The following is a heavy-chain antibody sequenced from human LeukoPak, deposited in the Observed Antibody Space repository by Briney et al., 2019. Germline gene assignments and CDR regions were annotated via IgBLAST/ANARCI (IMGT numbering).Heavy chain of an antibody. CDR2: ISAYNGNT. Sequence: ASVKVSCKASGYTFTSYGISWVRQAPGQGLEWMGWISAYNGNTNYAQKLQGRVTMTTDTSTSTAYMELRSLRAEDTAVYYCAKTREYSSSSFDYWGQGTLVAVPS. D-gene: IGHD6-13*01. CDR3: AKTREYSSSSFDY. J-gene: IGHJ4*02. CDR1: GYTFTSYG. V-gene: IGHV1-18*01.